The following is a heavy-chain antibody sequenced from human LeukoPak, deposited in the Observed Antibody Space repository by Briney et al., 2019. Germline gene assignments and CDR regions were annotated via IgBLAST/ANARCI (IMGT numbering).Heavy chain of an antibody. CDR1: GGSISSGNYY. CDR2: VDHTGST. V-gene: IGHV4-61*03. D-gene: IGHD4-11*01. Sequence: PSETLSLTCTVSGGSISSGNYYWNWIRQPPGKGLEWIGYVDHTGSTKFNPSLNGRVSISRDTSKNFFSLRLRSVTAADTAVYFCARGRVSSSTWYSTYYYFFYMDFWGKGTTVTVSS. J-gene: IGHJ6*03. CDR3: ARGRVSSSTWYSTYYYFFYMDF.